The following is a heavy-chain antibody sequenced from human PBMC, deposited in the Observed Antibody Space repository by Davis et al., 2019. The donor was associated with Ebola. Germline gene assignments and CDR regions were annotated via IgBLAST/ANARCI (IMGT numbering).Heavy chain of an antibody. D-gene: IGHD3-3*01. Sequence: SETLSLTCTVSGGSISSGPYYWGWIRQPPGKGLEWIGSIYYSGSIYYNPSLKSRVAISVDTSKNSFSLEVTSVTAADTAVYFCARAPVFGVVTSAFDLWGNGTMVTVSS. V-gene: IGHV4-39*02. CDR3: ARAPVFGVVTSAFDL. J-gene: IGHJ3*01. CDR2: IYYSGSI. CDR1: GGSISSGPYY.